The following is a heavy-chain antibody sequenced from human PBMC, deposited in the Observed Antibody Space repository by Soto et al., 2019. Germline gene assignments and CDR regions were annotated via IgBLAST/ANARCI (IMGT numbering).Heavy chain of an antibody. CDR2: ISAYNGDT. V-gene: IGHV1-18*04. CDR3: ARDQEYSTSGLYWFDL. Sequence: VQLVQSGAEVKKPGASVKVSCKASGYTFTSYGITWVRQAPGQDLEWMGWISAYNGDTNYAQRLQGRVTMTTDTSTSTVYMELKSLTSDGTAVYYCARDQEYSTSGLYWFDLWGQGTLVTVSS. CDR1: GYTFTSYG. J-gene: IGHJ5*02. D-gene: IGHD6-6*01.